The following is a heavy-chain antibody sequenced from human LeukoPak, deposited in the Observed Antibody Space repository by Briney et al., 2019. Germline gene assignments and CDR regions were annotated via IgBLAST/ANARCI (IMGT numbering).Heavy chain of an antibody. CDR2: ISYDGSNK. CDR1: GFTFSSYG. Sequence: GGSLRLSCAASGFTFSSYGMHWVRQAPGKGLEWVAVISYDGSNKYYADSVKGRFTISRDNSKNTLYLQMNSLRAEDTAVYYCAKDFNPPSGDCYVCYYYGMDVWGQGTTVTASS. CDR3: AKDFNPPSGDCYVCYYYGMDV. V-gene: IGHV3-30*18. J-gene: IGHJ6*02. D-gene: IGHD2-21*02.